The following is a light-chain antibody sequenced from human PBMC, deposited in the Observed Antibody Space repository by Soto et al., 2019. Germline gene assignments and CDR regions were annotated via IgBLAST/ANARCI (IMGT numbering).Light chain of an antibody. CDR3: QKYGSSPWT. CDR1: QSVNSIY. Sequence: IVLTLSPGTLSLSRRQRSTLSFSSSQSVNSIYLAWYQQKPGQAPRLLISGASSRATGIPDRFSGSASATDFPLTISRLEPEDFAVYYCQKYGSSPWTFGQGTKVDIK. CDR2: GAS. J-gene: IGKJ1*01. V-gene: IGKV3-20*01.